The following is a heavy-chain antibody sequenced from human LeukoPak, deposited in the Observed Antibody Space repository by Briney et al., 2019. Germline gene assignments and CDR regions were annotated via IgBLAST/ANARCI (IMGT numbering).Heavy chain of an antibody. CDR1: GYTFTSYA. V-gene: IGHV1-3*01. D-gene: IGHD3-3*01. CDR2: INAGNGNT. Sequence: ASVKVSCKASGYTFTSYAMRWVRQAPGQRLEWMGWINAGNGNTKYSQKFQGRVTITRDTSASTAYMELSSLRSEDTAVYYCATALDFWSGYYTFDYWGQGTLVTVSS. CDR3: ATALDFWSGYYTFDY. J-gene: IGHJ4*02.